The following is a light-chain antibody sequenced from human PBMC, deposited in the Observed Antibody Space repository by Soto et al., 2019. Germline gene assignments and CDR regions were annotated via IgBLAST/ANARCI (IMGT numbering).Light chain of an antibody. V-gene: IGLV2-14*01. CDR2: DVT. J-gene: IGLJ1*01. Sequence: SALTQPASVSGSPGQSITMSCTGTSSDIGGYNYVSWYQQHPGKAPKLMIYDVTNRPSGVSNRFSGSKSGNTASLTISGLQAEDEADYYCSSYTSSSTPFLFGTGTKLTVL. CDR1: SSDIGGYNY. CDR3: SSYTSSSTPFL.